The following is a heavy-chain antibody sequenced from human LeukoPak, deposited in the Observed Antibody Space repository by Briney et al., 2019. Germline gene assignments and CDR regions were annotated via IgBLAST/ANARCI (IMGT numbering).Heavy chain of an antibody. V-gene: IGHV1-3*01. CDR3: ARGRYHPYYYYGMDV. D-gene: IGHD2-2*01. Sequence: GASVKVSCTASGYTFTSYAMHWVRQAPGQRLEWMGWINAGNGNTKYSQKFQGRVTITRDTSASTAYMELSSLRSEDTAVYYCARGRYHPYYYYGMDVWGQGTTVTVSS. CDR1: GYTFTSYA. CDR2: INAGNGNT. J-gene: IGHJ6*02.